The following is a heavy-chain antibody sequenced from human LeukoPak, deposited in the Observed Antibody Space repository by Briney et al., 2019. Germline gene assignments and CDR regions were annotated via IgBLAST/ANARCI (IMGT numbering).Heavy chain of an antibody. CDR1: GYTFTGYY. CDR2: INPNSGGT. J-gene: IGHJ6*03. CDR3: ASTFRTRGYYMDV. D-gene: IGHD3-10*01. V-gene: IGHV1-2*06. Sequence: ASVRVSCKASGYTFTGYYMHWVRQAPGQGLEWMGRINPNSGGTNYAQKFQGRVTMTRDTSISTAYMELSRLRSDDTAVYYCASTFRTRGYYMDVWGKGTTVTVSS.